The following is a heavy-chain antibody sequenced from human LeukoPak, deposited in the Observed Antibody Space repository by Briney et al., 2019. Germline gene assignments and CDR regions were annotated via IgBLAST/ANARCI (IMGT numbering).Heavy chain of an antibody. CDR3: ATHRAYFDSSGYVH. D-gene: IGHD3-22*01. CDR2: INPSGDST. J-gene: IGHJ4*02. V-gene: IGHV1-46*01. CDR1: GYTFTSYY. Sequence: ASVKVSCKASGYTFTSYYMHWVRQAPGQGLEWMGIINPSGDSTNYAQKFQGRVTMTEDTSTDTAYMELSSLRSEDTAVHYCATHRAYFDSSGYVHWGQGTLVTVSS.